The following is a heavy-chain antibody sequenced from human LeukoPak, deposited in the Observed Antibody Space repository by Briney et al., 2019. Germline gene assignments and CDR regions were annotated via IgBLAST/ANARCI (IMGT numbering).Heavy chain of an antibody. Sequence: SETLSLTCTVSGGSISSGYYYWSWVRQPPGKGLEWIGYIDYSRSIYYTPSLKIRVIISVDTSKNQFSLKLSSVTAADTAVYYCTREYGDYNWFDPWGQVTLVTVYS. J-gene: IGHJ5*02. CDR2: IDYSRSI. V-gene: IGHV4-30-4*08. D-gene: IGHD4-17*01. CDR3: TREYGDYNWFDP. CDR1: GGSISSGYYY.